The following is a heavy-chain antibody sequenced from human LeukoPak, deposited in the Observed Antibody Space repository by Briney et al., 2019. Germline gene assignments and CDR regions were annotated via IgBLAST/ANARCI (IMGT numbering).Heavy chain of an antibody. J-gene: IGHJ4*02. CDR1: GFTFSHYA. Sequence: GGSLRLSCVASGFTFSHYAMNWVRQTPGKGLEWVLLIDANGDATYYADSVKGRFIMSRDNSKDTVYLHMHSLRAEDTALYSCARGTPTLDYWGEGTLVTVS. CDR3: ARGTPTLDY. CDR2: IDANGDAT. V-gene: IGHV3-23*01.